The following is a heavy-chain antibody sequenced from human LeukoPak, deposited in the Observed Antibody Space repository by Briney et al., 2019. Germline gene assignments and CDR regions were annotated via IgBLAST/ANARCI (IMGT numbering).Heavy chain of an antibody. CDR1: GGSLSSYY. V-gene: IGHV4-59*01. Sequence: SETLSLTCTVSGGSLSSYYWTWIRQPPGKGLEWIGYIYYSGTTYYNPSLTSRGTISLDTSKNKFSLNLTSGNVADTAVYYCARAGGYSGYASNWGQGTLVTVSS. CDR3: ARAGGYSGYASN. D-gene: IGHD5-12*01. CDR2: IYYSGTT. J-gene: IGHJ4*02.